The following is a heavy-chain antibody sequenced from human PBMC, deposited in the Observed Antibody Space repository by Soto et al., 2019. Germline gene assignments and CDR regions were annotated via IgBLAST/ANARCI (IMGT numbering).Heavy chain of an antibody. J-gene: IGHJ3*02. Sequence: QVQLVQSGAEVKKPGSSVKVSCKASGGTFSSYTISWVRQAPGQGLEWMGRIIPILGIANYAQKFQGRVTITPDKSTSPAYMELSSLRSEDTAVYYCAASITIFGVVIDNAFDIWGQGTMVTVSS. D-gene: IGHD3-3*01. V-gene: IGHV1-69*02. CDR2: IIPILGIA. CDR3: AASITIFGVVIDNAFDI. CDR1: GGTFSSYT.